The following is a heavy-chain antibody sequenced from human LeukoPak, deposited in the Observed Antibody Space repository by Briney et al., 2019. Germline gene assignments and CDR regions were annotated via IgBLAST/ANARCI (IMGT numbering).Heavy chain of an antibody. CDR3: ARSNWGSHWFFDL. J-gene: IGHJ2*01. D-gene: IGHD7-27*01. CDR2: VDWDDDK. Sequence: SGPMLVNPTQTLTLTCTFSGFSLPSSGMCVNWFRQPPGKALEWLARVDWDDDKYYGTSLKTRLAISKDTSKNQVVLTITNMDPADTATYYCARSNWGSHWFFDLWGRGTLVTVSS. V-gene: IGHV2-70*11. CDR1: GFSLPSSGMC.